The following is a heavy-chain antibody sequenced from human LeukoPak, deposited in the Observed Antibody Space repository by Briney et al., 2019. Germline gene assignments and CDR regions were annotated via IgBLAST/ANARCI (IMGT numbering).Heavy chain of an antibody. V-gene: IGHV3-74*01. CDR3: TTLGRYSGSYYGY. J-gene: IGHJ4*02. D-gene: IGHD1-26*01. Sequence: GGSLRLSCAASGFTFSSYWMHWVRQAPGKGLVWVSRINSDGSSTSYADSVKGRFTISRDNAKNTLYLQMNSLRAEDTAVYYCTTLGRYSGSYYGYWGQGTLVTVSS. CDR2: INSDGSST. CDR1: GFTFSSYW.